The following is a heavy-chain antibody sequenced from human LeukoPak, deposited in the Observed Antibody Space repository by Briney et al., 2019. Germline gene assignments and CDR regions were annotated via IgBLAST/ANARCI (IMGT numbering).Heavy chain of an antibody. CDR3: ARWGGSGAHWGYYYYYMDV. CDR1: GGTFSSYA. Sequence: GASVKVSCKASGGTFSSYAISWVRQAPGQGLEWMGWISAYNGNTNYAQKLQGRVTMTTDTSTSTAYMELRSLRSDDTAVYYCARWGGSGAHWGYYYYYMDVWGKGTTVTVSS. D-gene: IGHD3-10*01. J-gene: IGHJ6*03. CDR2: ISAYNGNT. V-gene: IGHV1-18*01.